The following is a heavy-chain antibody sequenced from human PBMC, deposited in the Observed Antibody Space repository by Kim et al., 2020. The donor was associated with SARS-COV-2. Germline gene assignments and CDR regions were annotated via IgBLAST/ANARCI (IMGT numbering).Heavy chain of an antibody. Sequence: ASVKVSCKASGYTFTSYYMHWVRQAPGQGLEWMGIINPSGGSTSYAQKFQGRVTMTRDTSTSTVYMELSSLRSEDTAVYYCARVLADDSGWFPFDYWGQGTLVTVSS. V-gene: IGHV1-46*01. J-gene: IGHJ4*02. D-gene: IGHD6-19*01. CDR1: GYTFTSYY. CDR2: INPSGGST. CDR3: ARVLADDSGWFPFDY.